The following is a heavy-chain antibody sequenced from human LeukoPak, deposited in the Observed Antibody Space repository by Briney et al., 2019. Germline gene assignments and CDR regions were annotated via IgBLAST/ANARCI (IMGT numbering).Heavy chain of an antibody. CDR1: GFTFSAYA. J-gene: IGHJ3*02. CDR3: ARDPNGDYIGAFDM. D-gene: IGHD4-17*01. Sequence: GGSLRLSCTASGFTFSAYAMMWVRQAPGEGPEWVSAIRGGGTSEFYADSVKGRFRISRDNSKDTLFLQMNSLRAEDTAVYYCARDPNGDYIGAFDMWGPGTMVTVSS. CDR2: IRGGGTSE. V-gene: IGHV3-23*01.